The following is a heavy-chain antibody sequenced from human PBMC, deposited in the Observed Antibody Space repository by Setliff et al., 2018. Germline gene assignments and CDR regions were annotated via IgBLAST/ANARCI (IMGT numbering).Heavy chain of an antibody. Sequence: SETLSLTCAVYGRSFSDYWWSWIRQLPGKGLEWIAEIHHSGSTNFHPSLKSRVAISVDPSKNQFYLNLRSVTAADTAVYFCARGTKTMVINYWYFDVWGRGTPVTVTS. CDR1: GRSFSDYW. J-gene: IGHJ2*01. CDR3: ARGTKTMVINYWYFDV. D-gene: IGHD4-17*01. CDR2: IHHSGST. V-gene: IGHV4-34*01.